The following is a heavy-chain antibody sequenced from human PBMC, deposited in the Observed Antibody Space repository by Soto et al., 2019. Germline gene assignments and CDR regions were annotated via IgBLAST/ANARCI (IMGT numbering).Heavy chain of an antibody. CDR1: GGSISSTNW. CDR2: IYHSGTT. J-gene: IGHJ4*02. D-gene: IGHD6-13*01. CDR3: AFPATADFDY. V-gene: IGHV4-4*02. Sequence: QVQLQESGPGLVKPSGTLSLTCAVSGGSISSTNWWTWVRQCPGRGLEWIGEIYHSGTTNYSPSLKSRVNIAVDMSTNHLSLTLISVTAADTAVYYCAFPATADFDYWGKGILVTVSS.